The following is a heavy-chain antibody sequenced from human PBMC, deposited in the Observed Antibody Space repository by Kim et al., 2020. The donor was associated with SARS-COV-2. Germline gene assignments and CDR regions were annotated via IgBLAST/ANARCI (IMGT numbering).Heavy chain of an antibody. Sequence: ASVKVSCKTSGYTFTSYAMNWVRQAPGQGLEWMGRININTGNPTYAQGFTGRFVFSLDTSVSTAYLQISSLKAEDTAVYYCARDQDKGYYDSSGYYYEMFPFEYWGQGTLVIVSS. J-gene: IGHJ4*02. V-gene: IGHV7-4-1*02. CDR1: GYTFTSYA. CDR2: ININTGNP. D-gene: IGHD3-22*01. CDR3: ARDQDKGYYDSSGYYYEMFPFEY.